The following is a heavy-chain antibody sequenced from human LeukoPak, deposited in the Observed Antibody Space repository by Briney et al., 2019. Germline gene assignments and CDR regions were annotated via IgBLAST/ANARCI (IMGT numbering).Heavy chain of an antibody. Sequence: GASMKISCKASEYSFTSHWIGGVRQIPGKGLEWMGVIYPGDADTRYSPSFQGPVTISADKSISTAYLQWNSLKASDTAMYYCARNIQRYCSGGSYYSNWYFDLWGRGTLVTVSS. V-gene: IGHV5-51*01. J-gene: IGHJ2*01. CDR1: EYSFTSHW. CDR3: ARNIQRYCSGGSYYSNWYFDL. CDR2: IYPGDADT. D-gene: IGHD2-15*01.